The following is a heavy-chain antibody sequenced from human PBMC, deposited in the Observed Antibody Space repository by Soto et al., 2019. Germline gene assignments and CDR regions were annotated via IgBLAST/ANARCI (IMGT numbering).Heavy chain of an antibody. Sequence: QVLLQQWGAGLLKPSETLSLTCAVSGGSFSGYYWTWIRQAPGKGLEWIGEINHSGTTNYNPSLKSRVSVSVDTSKTQSSLKLTSVTAADTCVYYCARGRRWGQSVKGLDSWGQGTLVTVSS. CDR1: GGSFSGYY. D-gene: IGHD3-16*01. V-gene: IGHV4-34*01. CDR2: INHSGTT. CDR3: ARGRRWGQSVKGLDS. J-gene: IGHJ4*02.